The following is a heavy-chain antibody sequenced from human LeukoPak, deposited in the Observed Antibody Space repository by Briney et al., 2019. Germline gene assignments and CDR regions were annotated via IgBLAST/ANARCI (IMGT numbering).Heavy chain of an antibody. V-gene: IGHV3-30*04. D-gene: IGHD6-19*01. J-gene: IGHJ4*02. CDR3: AKRGSGWPN. CDR1: GFTFSSYA. Sequence: PGGSLRLSCAASGFTFSSYAMHWVRQAPGKGLEWVAVISYDGSNKYYADSVKGRFTISRDNSKNTLYLQMNSLRAEDTAVYYCAKRGSGWPNRGQGTLVTVSS. CDR2: ISYDGSNK.